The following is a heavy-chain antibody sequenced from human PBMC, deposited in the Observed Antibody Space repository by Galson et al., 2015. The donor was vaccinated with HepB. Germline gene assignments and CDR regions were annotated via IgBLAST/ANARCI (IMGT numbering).Heavy chain of an antibody. Sequence: QSGAEVKKPGESLKISCKGSGYSLTNYWIGWVRQMPGKGLEWMGIIHPGDSNTKYSPSFQGQVTISADKSISTAYLQWSSLKASDTAIYYCARQEGDMATIGLDYWGQGTLVTVSS. CDR2: IHPGDSNT. D-gene: IGHD5-24*01. CDR3: ARQEGDMATIGLDY. V-gene: IGHV5-51*01. J-gene: IGHJ4*02. CDR1: GYSLTNYW.